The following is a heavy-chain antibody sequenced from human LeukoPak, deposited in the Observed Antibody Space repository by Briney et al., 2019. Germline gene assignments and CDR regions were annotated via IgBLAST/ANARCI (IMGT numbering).Heavy chain of an antibody. CDR2: ISCSSGII. CDR1: GFTFSSYT. Sequence: GGSLRLSCAAYGFTFSSYTMNWVRQAPGKGLEWVSYISCSSGIIDYADSVRGRFTISRDNGKNSLYLQMNSLRAEDTAVYYCARGSTYYEGSGQVPFDYWGQGTLVTVSS. D-gene: IGHD3-22*01. CDR3: ARGSTYYEGSGQVPFDY. J-gene: IGHJ4*02. V-gene: IGHV3-48*01.